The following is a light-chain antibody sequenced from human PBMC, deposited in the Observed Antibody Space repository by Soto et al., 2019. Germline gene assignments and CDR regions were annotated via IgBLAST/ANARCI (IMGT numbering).Light chain of an antibody. CDR2: DAS. CDR3: QQYHSYWT. CDR1: QDITNY. J-gene: IGKJ1*01. V-gene: IGKV1-5*01. Sequence: DLAVTQSQSSRSASVGDIVTITCQASQDITNYLNWYQQKPGKAPKLLIYDASSLESGVPQRFSGSGSGTEFTLTISSLQTDDFSTYYCQQYHSYWTFGQGTKVDIK.